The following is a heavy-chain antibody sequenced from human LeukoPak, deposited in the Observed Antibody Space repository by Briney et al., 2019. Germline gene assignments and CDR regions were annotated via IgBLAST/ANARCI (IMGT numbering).Heavy chain of an antibody. CDR3: ASRVGSSWYVYYFDY. D-gene: IGHD6-13*01. CDR2: IYHSGST. CDR1: GGSISSGNW. Sequence: SETLSLTCTVSGGSISSGNWWSWVRQSPGQGLEWIGEIYHSGSTNYNPSLKSRVTISVDKPKNQFSLNLSSVTAADTAVYYCASRVGSSWYVYYFDYWGQGTLVTVSS. J-gene: IGHJ4*02. V-gene: IGHV4-4*02.